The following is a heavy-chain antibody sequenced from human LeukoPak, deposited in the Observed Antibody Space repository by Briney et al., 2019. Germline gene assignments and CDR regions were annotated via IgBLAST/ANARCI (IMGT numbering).Heavy chain of an antibody. D-gene: IGHD1-1*01. CDR2: SDPEDGET. Sequence: ASLKVSCKVSGSILSEVSIHWVRQAPGEGLEYVGGSDPEDGETFYAQNFQGRVSMTEDTSTDTAYMELSSLRSEDTAVYYCVTDRARLFWYFDLWGRGTLVTVSS. J-gene: IGHJ2*01. CDR3: VTDRARLFWYFDL. V-gene: IGHV1-24*01. CDR1: GSILSEVS.